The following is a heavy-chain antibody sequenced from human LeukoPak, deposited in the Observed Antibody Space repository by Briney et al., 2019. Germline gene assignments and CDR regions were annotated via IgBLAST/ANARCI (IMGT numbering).Heavy chain of an antibody. D-gene: IGHD2/OR15-2a*01. V-gene: IGHV3-23*01. J-gene: IGHJ4*02. CDR3: ARVRGRYFSN. Sequence: GGSLRLSCAAPGFTFSRYAMTWVRQAPWKGLEWVSALSSDANSTFYSDSVKGRFTISRDASENTLYLQMDNLGVDDTATYYCARVRGRYFSNWGQGTQVTVSS. CDR2: LSSDANST. CDR1: GFTFSRYA.